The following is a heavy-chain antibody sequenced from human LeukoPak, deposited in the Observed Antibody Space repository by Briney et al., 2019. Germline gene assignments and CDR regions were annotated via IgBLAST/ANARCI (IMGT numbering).Heavy chain of an antibody. V-gene: IGHV3-48*01. CDR3: ARSRRFRDSGMDY. D-gene: IGHD6-25*01. J-gene: IGHJ4*02. CDR1: GFTFSSYS. Sequence: GGSLRLSCAASGFTFSSYSMNWVRQAPGKGLEWVAYIRSSSSTIYYADSVKGRFTISRDNSKNTLYLQMNSLRAEDTAVYYCARSRRFRDSGMDYWGQGTLVTVSS. CDR2: IRSSSSTI.